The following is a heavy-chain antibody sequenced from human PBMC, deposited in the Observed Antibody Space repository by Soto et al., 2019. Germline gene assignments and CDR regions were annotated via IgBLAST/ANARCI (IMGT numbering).Heavy chain of an antibody. CDR2: ISSDGSTK. CDR3: AREYDSSGYYGFDY. V-gene: IGHV3-11*04. D-gene: IGHD3-22*01. CDR1: GFTFSDYY. J-gene: IGHJ4*02. Sequence: GGSLRLSCAASGFTFSDYYMSWIRQAPGKGLEWVADISSDGSTKYYADSVKGRFTISRDNSKNTLYLQMNSLRAEDTAVYYCAREYDSSGYYGFDYWGQGTLVTVSS.